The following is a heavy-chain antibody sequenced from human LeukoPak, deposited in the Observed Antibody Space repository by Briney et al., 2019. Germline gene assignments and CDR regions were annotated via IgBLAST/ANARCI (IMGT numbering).Heavy chain of an antibody. D-gene: IGHD6-13*01. CDR1: GFTFSSYW. V-gene: IGHV3-7*01. J-gene: IGHJ3*02. Sequence: GGSLRLSCAASGFTFSSYWMSWVRQAPGKGLEWVANIKQDGSEKYYVDSVKCRFTISRDNAKNSLYLQMDSLRAEDTAVYYCARDQGSSWYSKGAFDIWGQGTMVTVSS. CDR2: IKQDGSEK. CDR3: ARDQGSSWYSKGAFDI.